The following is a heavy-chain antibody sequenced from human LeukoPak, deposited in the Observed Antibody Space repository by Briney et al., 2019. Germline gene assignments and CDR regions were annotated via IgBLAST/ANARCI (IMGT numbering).Heavy chain of an antibody. Sequence: GRSLRPSCAASGFTVSSNYMRSARPAPGKGRGWGTAIYIGCSTYYADSVKGRFTSPRDNSKNTLYLQMTSLRADDTALYSCARVRRGRVGVYDYWGQGTLVTASS. D-gene: IGHD1-26*01. V-gene: IGHV3-66*01. J-gene: IGHJ4*02. CDR3: ARVRRGRVGVYDY. CDR2: IYIGCST. CDR1: GFTVSSNY.